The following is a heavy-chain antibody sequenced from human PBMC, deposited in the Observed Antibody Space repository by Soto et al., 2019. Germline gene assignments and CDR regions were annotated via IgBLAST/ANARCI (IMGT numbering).Heavy chain of an antibody. V-gene: IGHV3-66*01. CDR2: IYSGGST. Sequence: PGGSLRLSCAASGFTVSSNYMSWVRQAPGKGLEWVSVIYSGGSTYYADSVKGRFTIPRDNSKNTLYLQMNSLRAEDTAVYYCARVPTYDDDSSGYPPYYFDYWGKGTLVTVAS. J-gene: IGHJ4*02. D-gene: IGHD3-22*01. CDR3: ARVPTYDDDSSGYPPYYFDY. CDR1: GFTVSSNY.